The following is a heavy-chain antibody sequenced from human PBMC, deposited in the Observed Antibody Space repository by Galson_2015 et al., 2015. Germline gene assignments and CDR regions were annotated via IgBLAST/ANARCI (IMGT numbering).Heavy chain of an antibody. D-gene: IGHD3-3*01. CDR3: AKTALEWPTYYMDV. CDR2: ISGGRGDI. J-gene: IGHJ3*01. V-gene: IGHV3-23*01. CDR1: GFTFGYHA. Sequence: SLRLSCAASGFTFGYHALSWVRQAPGKGLEWVSSISGGRGDIHYADSVKGRFTISRDNSKNTVYLQMKSLRAEDTAVYYCAKTALEWPTYYMDVWGQGTMVIVSS.